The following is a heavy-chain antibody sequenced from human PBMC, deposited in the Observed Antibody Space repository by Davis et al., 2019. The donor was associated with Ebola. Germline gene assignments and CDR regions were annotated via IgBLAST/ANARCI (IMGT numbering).Heavy chain of an antibody. J-gene: IGHJ6*02. V-gene: IGHV3-48*03. Sequence: GESLKISCAASGFTFSSYEMNWVRQAPGKGLEWVSYISSSGSTIYYADSVKGRFTISRDNAKNSLYLQMNSLRAEDTAVYYCATYNGITIFGGGMDVWGQGTTVTVSS. D-gene: IGHD3-9*01. CDR3: ATYNGITIFGGGMDV. CDR2: ISSSGSTI. CDR1: GFTFSSYE.